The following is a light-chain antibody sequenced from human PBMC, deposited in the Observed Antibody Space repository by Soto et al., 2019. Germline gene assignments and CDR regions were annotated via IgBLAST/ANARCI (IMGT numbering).Light chain of an antibody. CDR1: SSEVGSYNL. V-gene: IGLV2-23*02. CDR2: EVS. J-gene: IGLJ1*01. Sequence: QSALTQPASVSGSPGQSITISCTGTSSEVGSYNLVSWYQQHPGKAPKLMIYEVSKRPSGVSNRFSGSKSGNTASLTISGLQAEDEADYYCCSYAGSIPYVFGTGTKLTVL. CDR3: CSYAGSIPYV.